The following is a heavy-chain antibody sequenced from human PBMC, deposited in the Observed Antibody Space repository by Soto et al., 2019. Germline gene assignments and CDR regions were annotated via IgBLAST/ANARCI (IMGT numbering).Heavy chain of an antibody. CDR1: GGSISGSSYY. CDR3: ARRAYYYDSSGYSYFDY. J-gene: IGHJ4*02. Sequence: PSETLSLTCTVSGGSISGSSYYWGWIRQPPGKGLEWIGSIYYSGSTYYNPSLKSRVTISVDTSKNQFSLKLSSVTAADTAVYYCARRAYYYDSSGYSYFDYWGQGTLVTVSS. V-gene: IGHV4-39*01. D-gene: IGHD3-22*01. CDR2: IYYSGST.